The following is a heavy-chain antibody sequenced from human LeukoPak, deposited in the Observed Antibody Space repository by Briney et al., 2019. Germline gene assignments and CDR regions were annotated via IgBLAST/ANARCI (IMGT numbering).Heavy chain of an antibody. V-gene: IGHV4-59*12. J-gene: IGHJ4*02. CDR1: GGSISSYY. CDR2: IYYSGST. Sequence: SETLSLTCTVSGGSISSYYWSWIRQPPGKGLEWIGYIYYSGSTNYNPSLKSRVTISVDTSKNQFSLKLSSVTAADTAVYYCARDCGWPNPHFDYWGQGTLVTVSS. D-gene: IGHD6-19*01. CDR3: ARDCGWPNPHFDY.